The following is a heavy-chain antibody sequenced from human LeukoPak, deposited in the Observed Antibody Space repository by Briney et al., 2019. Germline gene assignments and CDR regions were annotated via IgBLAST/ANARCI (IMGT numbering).Heavy chain of an antibody. Sequence: GGSLRLSCVGSSIRFADHWMLWVRQVPGEPPAWVARSDRDGVAREYADSVKGRFTIPRDNARNTIHLEMNRLKVEDTAIYYCVASRWSGALDFWGQGSLVTVSS. D-gene: IGHD3-3*01. CDR2: SDRDGVAR. J-gene: IGHJ4*02. CDR1: SIRFADHW. CDR3: VASRWSGALDF. V-gene: IGHV3-74*01.